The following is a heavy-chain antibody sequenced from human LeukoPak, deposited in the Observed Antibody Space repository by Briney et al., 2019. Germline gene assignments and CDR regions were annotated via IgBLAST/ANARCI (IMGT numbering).Heavy chain of an antibody. Sequence: PSETLSLTCTVSGGSISSYYWSWIRQPPGKGLEWIGYIYYSGTTNYNPSLKSRVTISVDTSKNQFSLKLSSVTAADTAVYYCARDRYSSSWLDYWGQGTLVTVSS. CDR3: ARDRYSSSWLDY. CDR1: GGSISSYY. CDR2: IYYSGTT. D-gene: IGHD6-13*01. V-gene: IGHV4-59*01. J-gene: IGHJ4*02.